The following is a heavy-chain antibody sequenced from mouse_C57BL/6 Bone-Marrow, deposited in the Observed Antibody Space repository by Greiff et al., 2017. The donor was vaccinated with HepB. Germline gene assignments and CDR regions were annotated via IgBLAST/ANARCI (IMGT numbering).Heavy chain of an antibody. CDR3: ARVNSITTVYFDY. CDR1: GFTFTDYY. J-gene: IGHJ2*01. D-gene: IGHD1-1*01. CDR2: IRNKANGYTT. Sequence: EVKLQESGGGLVQPGGSLSLSCAASGFTFTDYYMSWVRQPPGKALEWLGFIRNKANGYTTEYSASVKGRFTISRDNSQSILYLQMNALRAEDSATYYCARVNSITTVYFDYWGQGTTLTVSS. V-gene: IGHV7-3*01.